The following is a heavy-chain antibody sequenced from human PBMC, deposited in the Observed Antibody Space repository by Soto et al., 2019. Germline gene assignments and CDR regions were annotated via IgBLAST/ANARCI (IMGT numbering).Heavy chain of an antibody. D-gene: IGHD4-17*01. J-gene: IGHJ4*02. CDR1: GGSFSGYY. V-gene: IGHV4-34*01. CDR3: ARGLTTVTTVRYFDY. CDR2: INRSGST. Sequence: QVQLQQWGSGLLRPSETLSLTCAVYGGSFSGYYWSWIRQPPGKGLEWIGEINRSGSTNYNPSLKSRFTISVDTSKNQFSLKLSSVTAADTAVYYCARGLTTVTTVRYFDYWGQGTLVTVSS.